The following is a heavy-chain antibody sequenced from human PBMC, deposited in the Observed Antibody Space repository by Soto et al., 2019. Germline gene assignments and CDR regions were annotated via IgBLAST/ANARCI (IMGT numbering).Heavy chain of an antibody. V-gene: IGHV3-48*02. Sequence: EVQLVESGGGLVQPGGSPRLSCAASGFSFSTYAMNWVRQTPGKGLEWLTYISSSGSVTHYADSVKGRFTISRDNAKDSLFLQMNSLRDEDTAVYYCTRDGDWGQGTLVTVSS. CDR3: TRDGD. CDR1: GFSFSTYA. J-gene: IGHJ4*02. CDR2: ISSSGSVT.